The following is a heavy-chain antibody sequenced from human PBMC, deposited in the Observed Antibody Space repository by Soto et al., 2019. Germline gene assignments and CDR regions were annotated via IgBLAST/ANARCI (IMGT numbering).Heavy chain of an antibody. D-gene: IGHD2-15*01. J-gene: IGHJ6*02. CDR1: GGSISSYY. CDR2: IYYSGST. CDR3: ARLLVVVVIDSDGMDV. Sequence: SETLSLTCTVSGGSISSYYWGWIRQPPGKGLEWIGSIYYSGSTYYNPSLKSRVTISVDTSKNQFSLKLSSVTAADTAVYYCARLLVVVVIDSDGMDVWGQGTTVTVSS. V-gene: IGHV4-39*01.